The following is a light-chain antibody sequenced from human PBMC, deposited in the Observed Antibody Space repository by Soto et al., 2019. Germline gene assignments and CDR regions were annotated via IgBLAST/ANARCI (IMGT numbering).Light chain of an antibody. CDR3: QHRSNWPRP. CDR2: DAS. CDR1: QSVSTY. Sequence: EIVLTQSPATLSLSPGERVTLSCRASQSVSTYLAWYQQKPGQAPRLLIYDASNRATVLPARFRGSGSGTDFTLTISSLEPEDFAVYYCQHRSNWPRPFSQGTKLEIK. J-gene: IGKJ2*01. V-gene: IGKV3-11*01.